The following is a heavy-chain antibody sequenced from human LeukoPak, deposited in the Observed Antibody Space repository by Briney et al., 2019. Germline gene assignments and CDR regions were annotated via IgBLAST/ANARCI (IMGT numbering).Heavy chain of an antibody. V-gene: IGHV1-2*06. CDR1: GYTFTGYY. J-gene: IGHJ4*02. CDR2: INPNSGGT. Sequence: ASVKVSCKASGYTFTGYYMHWVRQAPGQGLEWMGRINPNSGGTNYAQKFQGRVTMTRDTSISTAYMELSSLRSDDTAVYYCAREHSSGWYPDDWGQGTLVTVSS. CDR3: AREHSSGWYPDD. D-gene: IGHD6-19*01.